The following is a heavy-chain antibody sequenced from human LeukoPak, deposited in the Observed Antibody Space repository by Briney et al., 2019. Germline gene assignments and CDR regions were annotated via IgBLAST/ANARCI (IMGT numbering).Heavy chain of an antibody. CDR3: ARSALRGYCGGDCYSDY. V-gene: IGHV3-7*01. CDR1: GFTFSSYW. J-gene: IGHJ4*02. Sequence: VGSLRLSCAASGFTFSSYWMSWVRQAPGKGLEWVANIKQDGSEKYYVDSVKGRFTISRDNAKNSLYLQMNSLRAEDTAVYYCARSALRGYCGGDCYSDYWGQGTLVTVSS. CDR2: IKQDGSEK. D-gene: IGHD2-21*02.